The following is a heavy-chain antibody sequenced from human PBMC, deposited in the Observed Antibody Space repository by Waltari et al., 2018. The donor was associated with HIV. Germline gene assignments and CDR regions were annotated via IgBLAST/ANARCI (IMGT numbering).Heavy chain of an antibody. Sequence: EEQLVESGGGLVQPGRSLRLSCAAYGFTFNKYAFHWVRQVPGKGLEVVSGISWNSGSILYAASVKGRFTISRDNAENSLYLQMNSLEAEDSALYYCARDRGSGNGWNYYGMDVWGQGATVTVSS. CDR2: ISWNSGSI. D-gene: IGHD3-10*01. CDR3: ARDRGSGNGWNYYGMDV. CDR1: GFTFNKYA. V-gene: IGHV3-9*01. J-gene: IGHJ6*02.